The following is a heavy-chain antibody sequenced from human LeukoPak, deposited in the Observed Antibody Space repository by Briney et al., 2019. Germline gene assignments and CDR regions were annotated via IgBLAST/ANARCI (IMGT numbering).Heavy chain of an antibody. J-gene: IGHJ4*02. CDR3: ASRDPCSGSVCYGLRY. Sequence: GGSLRLSCTASGFRLSTSDVTWVRQSPGQGLEWVSAIANAGDTYYIDSVKGRFTISRDDSKNAVVLQMNSLRAEDTAIYYCASRDPCSGSVCYGLRYWGQGTLVTVSS. D-gene: IGHD2-15*01. CDR1: GFRLSTSD. CDR2: IANAGDT. V-gene: IGHV3-23*01.